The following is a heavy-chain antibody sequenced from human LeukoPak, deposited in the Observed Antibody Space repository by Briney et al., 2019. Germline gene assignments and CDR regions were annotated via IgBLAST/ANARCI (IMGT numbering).Heavy chain of an antibody. CDR2: IIPIFGTA. CDR3: ARDGQRGYYYYMDV. Sequence: GASVKVSCKASRGTFSSYAISWVRQAPGQGLEWMGGIIPIFGTANYAQKFQGRVTITTDESTSTAYMELSSLRSEDTAVYYCARDGQRGYYYYMDVWGKGTTVTVSS. J-gene: IGHJ6*03. V-gene: IGHV1-69*05. D-gene: IGHD3-10*01. CDR1: RGTFSSYA.